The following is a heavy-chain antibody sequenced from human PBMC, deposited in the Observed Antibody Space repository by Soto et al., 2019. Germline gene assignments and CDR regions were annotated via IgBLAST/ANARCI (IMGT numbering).Heavy chain of an antibody. V-gene: IGHV3-9*01. CDR3: ARDVGSVARNLLY. Sequence: EVLLVESGGALVQPGRSLRVSCAASGFTFEDYAMHWVRQAPGKGLEWVSSINWNSGDIGYADSVKGRFTISRDNAKNSVYLHMNSLRAEDTASYYCARDVGSVARNLLYWGQGTLVTVSS. CDR2: INWNSGDI. D-gene: IGHD5-12*01. J-gene: IGHJ4*02. CDR1: GFTFEDYA.